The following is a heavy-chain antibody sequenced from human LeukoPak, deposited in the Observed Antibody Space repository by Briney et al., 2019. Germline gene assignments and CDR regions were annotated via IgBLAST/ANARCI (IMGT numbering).Heavy chain of an antibody. V-gene: IGHV3-30*18. D-gene: IGHD2-2*03. CDR3: AKDGYCSSTSCSSEGYFDY. CDR2: ISYDGSNK. Sequence: GGSLRLSCAASGFTFSSYGMHWVRQAPGKGLEWVAVISYDGSNKYYADSVKGRFTISRDNSKNTLYLQMNSLRAEDTAVYYCAKDGYCSSTSCSSEGYFDYWGQGTLVTVSS. J-gene: IGHJ4*02. CDR1: GFTFSSYG.